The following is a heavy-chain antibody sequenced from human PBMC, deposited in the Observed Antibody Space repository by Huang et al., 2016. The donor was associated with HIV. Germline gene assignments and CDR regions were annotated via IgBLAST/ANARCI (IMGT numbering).Heavy chain of an antibody. V-gene: IGHV1-18*01. CDR3: ARDTYYTDIWKRNDASFL. D-gene: IGHD3-22*01. J-gene: IGHJ3*01. CDR1: GYDFGSYG. Sequence: QVQLVQSGGEVKQPGASVRVSCKASGYDFGSYGMSWVRQAPGQGLEWVEWVGSDSRETRTAQKCQGRVTMTTDRSATTTYMELRSLRYDDTAVYYCARDTYYTDIWKRNDASFLWGQGTMITVYS. CDR2: VGSDSRET.